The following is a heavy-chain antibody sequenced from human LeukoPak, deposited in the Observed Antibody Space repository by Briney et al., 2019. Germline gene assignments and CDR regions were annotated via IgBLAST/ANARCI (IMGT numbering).Heavy chain of an antibody. J-gene: IGHJ6*02. CDR1: GYTFTGYY. Sequence: ASVKVSCKASGYTFTGYYMHWVRQAPGQGLEWMGWINPNSGGTNYAQKFQGRVTMTRDTSISTAYMELSRLRSDDTAVYYCAREYCSSTSCYRRYYYYYYGMDVGGQGTTVTVSS. CDR3: AREYCSSTSCYRRYYYYYYGMDV. V-gene: IGHV1-2*02. CDR2: INPNSGGT. D-gene: IGHD2-2*01.